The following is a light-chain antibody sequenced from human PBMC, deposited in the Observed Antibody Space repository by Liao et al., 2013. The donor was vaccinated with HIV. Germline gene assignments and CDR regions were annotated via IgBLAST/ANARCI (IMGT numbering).Light chain of an antibody. J-gene: IGLJ3*02. Sequence: SYELTQPPSVSVAPGKTARLTCGGEDIGGKSVHWYQQQPGQAPVLVITYDTERPSGIPERFSGSNSGNTATLTISRVEAGDEADYYCQAWHNGGVFGGGTKLTVL. V-gene: IGLV3-21*01. CDR2: YDT. CDR3: QAWHNGGV. CDR1: DIGGKS.